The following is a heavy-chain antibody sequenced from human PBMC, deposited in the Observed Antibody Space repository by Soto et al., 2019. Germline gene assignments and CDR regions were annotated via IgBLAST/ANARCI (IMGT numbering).Heavy chain of an antibody. J-gene: IGHJ4*02. CDR3: AREIVVARGASYFDY. CDR2: IRQDGSEK. V-gene: IGHV3-7*04. CDR1: GFTFRSNW. Sequence: PGGSLRLSCLGSGFTFRSNWMTWVRQAPGKGLEWVGNIRQDGSEKNNVDSVKSRFNISRDNAKNSLYLQINRLRAEDTAVYYCAREIVVARGASYFDYSRPANLVTVSS. D-gene: IGHD2-2*01.